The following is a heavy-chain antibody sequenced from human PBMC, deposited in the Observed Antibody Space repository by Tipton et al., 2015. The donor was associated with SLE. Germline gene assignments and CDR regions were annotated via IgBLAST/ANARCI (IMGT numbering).Heavy chain of an antibody. J-gene: IGHJ3*02. CDR2: IYTSGSA. Sequence: TLSLTCTVSGGSISSGSYYWSWIRQPAGKGLEWIGRIYTSGSANYNPSLKSRVTISVDTSKNQFSLKLSSVTAADTAVYYCARARYCSSTSCVLHAFDIWGQGTMVTVSP. CDR1: GGSISSGSYY. D-gene: IGHD2-2*01. CDR3: ARARYCSSTSCVLHAFDI. V-gene: IGHV4-61*02.